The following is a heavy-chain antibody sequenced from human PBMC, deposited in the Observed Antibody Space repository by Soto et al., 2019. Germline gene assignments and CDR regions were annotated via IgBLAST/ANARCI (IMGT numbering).Heavy chain of an antibody. J-gene: IGHJ6*03. CDR2: ISSSSSTI. V-gene: IGHV3-48*01. D-gene: IGHD2-2*01. CDR1: GFTFSSYS. Sequence: PGGSLRLSCAASGFTFSSYSMNWVRQAPGKGLEWVSYISSSSSTIYYADSVKGRFTISRDNAKNSLYLQMNSLRAEDTAVYYCARVVGCSSTSCCYYYYYYMDVWGKGTTVTVSS. CDR3: ARVVGCSSTSCCYYYYYYMDV.